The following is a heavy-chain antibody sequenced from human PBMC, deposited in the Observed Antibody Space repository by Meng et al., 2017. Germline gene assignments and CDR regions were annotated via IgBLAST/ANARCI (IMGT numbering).Heavy chain of an antibody. J-gene: IGHJ4*02. V-gene: IGHV3-11*01. CDR3: ARDTDYYGSGSYIY. Sequence: VLRVELGGGLVRPGGPLGLCCAASGFTFIYYYMGWIRQAAGKGLEWVSYISSSGSTIYYADSVKGRFTISRDNAKNSLYLQMNSLRAEDTAVYYCARDTDYYGSGSYIYWGQGTLVTVSS. CDR2: ISSSGSTI. CDR1: GFTFIYYY. D-gene: IGHD3-10*01.